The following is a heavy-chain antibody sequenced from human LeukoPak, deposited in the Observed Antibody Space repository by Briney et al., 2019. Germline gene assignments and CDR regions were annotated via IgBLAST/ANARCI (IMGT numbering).Heavy chain of an antibody. Sequence: GGSLRLSCAASGFTVSSNYMSWVRQATGKGLEWVSVIYSGGSTDYADSVKGRFTISRDNSKNTLYLQMNSLRVEDTAVYYCAKLFRANTYTYFSVWGQGTLVTVSS. J-gene: IGHJ4*02. CDR1: GFTVSSNY. V-gene: IGHV3-53*01. CDR2: IYSGGST. D-gene: IGHD5-18*01. CDR3: AKLFRANTYTYFSV.